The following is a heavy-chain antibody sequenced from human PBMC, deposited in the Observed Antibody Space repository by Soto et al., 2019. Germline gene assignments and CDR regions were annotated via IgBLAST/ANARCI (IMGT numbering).Heavy chain of an antibody. CDR3: ARVGLELRLGINWFDP. V-gene: IGHV3-7*01. J-gene: IGHJ5*02. Sequence: EVQLVESGGGLVQPGGSLRLSCAASGFTFSSYWMSWVRQAPGKGLEWVANIKQDGSEKYYVDSVKGRFTISRDNAKNSLYLQMNSLRAEDTAVYYCARVGLELRLGINWFDPWGQGTLVTVSS. D-gene: IGHD1-7*01. CDR2: IKQDGSEK. CDR1: GFTFSSYW.